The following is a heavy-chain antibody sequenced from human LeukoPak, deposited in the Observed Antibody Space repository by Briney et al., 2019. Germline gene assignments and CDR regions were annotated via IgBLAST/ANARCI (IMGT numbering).Heavy chain of an antibody. CDR3: TRDRGTYNWFDP. CDR2: IDKKDNLYAT. D-gene: IGHD2-15*01. Sequence: GGSLKLSCAASGFIFSGSAIHWVRQSSGKGLEWVGHIDKKDNLYATAYAESAKGRFTISRDDSKDTAFLHMDSLKTEDTALYYCTRDRGTYNWFDPWGQGTLVTVSS. CDR1: GFIFSGSA. J-gene: IGHJ5*02. V-gene: IGHV3-73*01.